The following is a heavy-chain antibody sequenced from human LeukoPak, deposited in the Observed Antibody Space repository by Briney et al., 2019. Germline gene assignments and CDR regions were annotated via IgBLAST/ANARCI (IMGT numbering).Heavy chain of an antibody. CDR1: GGTFSSYA. Sequence: GASVKVSCTASGGTFSSYAISWVRQAPGQGLEWMRRIIPILGIANYAQKFQGRVTITADKSTSTAYMELSSLRSEDTAVYYCARDEGGSYSLDYWGQGTLVTVSS. CDR3: ARDEGGSYSLDY. CDR2: IIPILGIA. D-gene: IGHD1-26*01. V-gene: IGHV1-69*04. J-gene: IGHJ4*02.